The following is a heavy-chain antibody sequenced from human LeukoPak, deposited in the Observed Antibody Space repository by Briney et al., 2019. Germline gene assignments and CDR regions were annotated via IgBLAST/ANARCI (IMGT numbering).Heavy chain of an antibody. J-gene: IGHJ4*02. D-gene: IGHD1-26*01. CDR1: GYTLTELS. CDR2: FDPEDGET. CDR3: AALLEVGATTVSLDY. Sequence: VSVKVSCKASGYTLTELSMHWVRQAPGKGLEWMGGFDPEDGETIYAQKFQGRVTMTEDTSTDTAYMELSSLRSEDTAVYYCAALLEVGATTVSLDYWGQGTLVTVSS. V-gene: IGHV1-24*01.